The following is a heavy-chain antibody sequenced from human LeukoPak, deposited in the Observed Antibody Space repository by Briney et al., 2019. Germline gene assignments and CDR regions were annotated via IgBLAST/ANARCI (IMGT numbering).Heavy chain of an antibody. CDR2: IIPIFGTA. D-gene: IGHD3-10*01. Sequence: GSSVKVSCKASGGTFSSYAISWVRQAPGQGLEWMGGIIPIFGTANYAQKFQGRVTITADKSTSTAYMELSSLRSEDTAVYYCATAPGGGLGSGYGMDVWGKGTTVTVSS. CDR1: GGTFSSYA. V-gene: IGHV1-69*06. J-gene: IGHJ6*04. CDR3: ATAPGGGLGSGYGMDV.